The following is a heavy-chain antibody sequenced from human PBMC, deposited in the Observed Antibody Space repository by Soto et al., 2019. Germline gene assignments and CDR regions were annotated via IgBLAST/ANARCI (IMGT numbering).Heavy chain of an antibody. D-gene: IGHD2-2*01. CDR3: ARALVGWQKAFDY. CDR1: GGSFSGYY. CDR2: INHSGST. Sequence: PSETLSLTCAVYGGSFSGYYWSWIRQPPGKGLEWIGEINHSGSTNYNPSLKSRVTVSVDTSKNQFSLKLSSVTAADTAVYYCARALVGWQKAFDYWGQGTLVTVSS. V-gene: IGHV4-34*01. J-gene: IGHJ4*02.